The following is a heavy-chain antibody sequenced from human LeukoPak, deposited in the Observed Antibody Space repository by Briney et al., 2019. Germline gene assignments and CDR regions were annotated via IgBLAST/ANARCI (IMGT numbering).Heavy chain of an antibody. CDR2: INHSGST. V-gene: IGHV4-34*01. CDR1: GGSFSGYY. D-gene: IGHD3-9*01. Sequence: SETLSLTCAVYGGSFSGYYWSWIRQPPGKGLEWIGEINHSGSTNYNPSLKSRVTISVDTSKNQFSLKLSSVTAADTAVYYCARAVLRYFDWLGGSNWFDPWGQGTLVTVSS. CDR3: ARAVLRYFDWLGGSNWFDP. J-gene: IGHJ5*02.